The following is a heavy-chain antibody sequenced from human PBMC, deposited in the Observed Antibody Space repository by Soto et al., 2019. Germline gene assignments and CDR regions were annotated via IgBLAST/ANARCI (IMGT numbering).Heavy chain of an antibody. V-gene: IGHV1-18*01. CDR3: ARDLSEAYSSSWYDYGADY. CDR2: ISAYNGNT. Sequence: QVQLVQSGAEVKKPGASVKVSCKASGYTFTSYGISWVRQAPGQGLEWMGWISAYNGNTNYAQNLQGRVTMTTDTSTSTAYMELRSLRSDDTAVYYCARDLSEAYSSSWYDYGADYWGQGTLVTVSS. CDR1: GYTFTSYG. D-gene: IGHD6-13*01. J-gene: IGHJ4*02.